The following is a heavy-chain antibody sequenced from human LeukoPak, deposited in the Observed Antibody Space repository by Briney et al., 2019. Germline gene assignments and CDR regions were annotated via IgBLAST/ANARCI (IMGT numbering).Heavy chain of an antibody. Sequence: GASVKVSCKASGYTFTTYNINWVRQAPGQGLEWMGGIIPIFGTASYAQKFQGRVTITADESTSTAYMELSSLRSEDTAVYYCASLGGGSTVTTYLNYWGQGTLVTVSS. CDR1: GYTFTTYN. D-gene: IGHD4-17*01. V-gene: IGHV1-69*13. J-gene: IGHJ4*02. CDR3: ASLGGGSTVTTYLNY. CDR2: IIPIFGTA.